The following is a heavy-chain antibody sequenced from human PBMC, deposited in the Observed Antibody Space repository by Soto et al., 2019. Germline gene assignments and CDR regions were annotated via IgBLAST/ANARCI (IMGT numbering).Heavy chain of an antibody. CDR3: ARDILRFLEWPDAFDI. J-gene: IGHJ3*02. CDR2: ISSSSSYI. D-gene: IGHD3-3*01. Sequence: GGSLRLSCAASGFTLSSYSMNWVRQAPGKGLEWVSSISSSSSYIYYADSVKGRFTISRDNAKNSLYLQMNSLRAEDTAVYYCARDILRFLEWPDAFDIWGQGTMVTVSS. CDR1: GFTLSSYS. V-gene: IGHV3-21*01.